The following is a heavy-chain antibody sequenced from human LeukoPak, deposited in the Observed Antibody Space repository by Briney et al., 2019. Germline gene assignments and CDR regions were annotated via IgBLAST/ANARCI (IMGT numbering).Heavy chain of an antibody. CDR3: GFADGWIFDF. CDR1: GFSFSTFW. CDR2: INKDGTDK. J-gene: IGHJ4*02. V-gene: IGHV3-7*05. D-gene: IGHD5-24*01. Sequence: PGGSLRLSCAASGFSFSTFWMTWVRLAPGRGPEWVANINKDGTDKYYVDSVKGRFTISRDNAKKSLYLQMDSLRAEDAAVYYCGFADGWIFDFRGQGTLVTVSS.